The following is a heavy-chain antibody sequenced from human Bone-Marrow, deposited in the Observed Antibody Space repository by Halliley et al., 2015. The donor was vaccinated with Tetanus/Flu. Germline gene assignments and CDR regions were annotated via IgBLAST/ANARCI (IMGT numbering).Heavy chain of an antibody. CDR3: ANEEVPNDY. V-gene: IGHV3-23*01. J-gene: IGHJ4*02. CDR2: INPGGDRT. Sequence: KGLEWISSINPGGDRTYYADSVKGRFTISRDNSKNTVFLQMKGLRVEDTAVYYCANEEVPNDYWGQGTLVTVSS.